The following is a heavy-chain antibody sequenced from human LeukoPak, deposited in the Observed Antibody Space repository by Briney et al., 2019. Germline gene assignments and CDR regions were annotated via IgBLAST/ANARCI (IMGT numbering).Heavy chain of an antibody. V-gene: IGHV3-23*01. CDR3: AVARVSYSSGWYTGGYYFDY. Sequence: AGSLRLSCAASGFTFSSYAMSWVRQAPGKGLEWVSAISGSGGSTYYADSVKGRFTISRDNSKNTLYLQMNSLRAEDTAVYYCAVARVSYSSGWYTGGYYFDYWGQGTLVTVSS. CDR1: GFTFSSYA. J-gene: IGHJ4*02. D-gene: IGHD6-19*01. CDR2: ISGSGGST.